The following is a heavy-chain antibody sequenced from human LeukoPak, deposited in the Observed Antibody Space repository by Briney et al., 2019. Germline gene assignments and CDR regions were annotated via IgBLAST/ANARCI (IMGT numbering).Heavy chain of an antibody. CDR1: GYTFTGYY. CDR2: INPNSGGT. Sequence: GASVKVSCKASGYTFTGYYMHWVRQAPGQGLEWMGWINPNSGGTNYAQKFQGRVTMTRDTSISTAYMELSRLRSDDTAVYYCARDFSTYGDYLGHWGQGTLVTASS. CDR3: ARDFSTYGDYLGH. J-gene: IGHJ4*02. V-gene: IGHV1-2*02. D-gene: IGHD4-17*01.